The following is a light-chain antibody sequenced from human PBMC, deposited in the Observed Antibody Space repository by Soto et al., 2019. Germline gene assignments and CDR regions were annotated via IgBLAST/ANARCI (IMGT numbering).Light chain of an antibody. CDR2: KVS. V-gene: IGKV2-24*01. Sequence: IVMTQTPLSVRVTLGQPASISGSASQFPVDGDGITSLSWLHQRPGQPPRLLIYKVSNRFSGVPDRFSGSGAGTDFTLKINTVEAEDVGVYYCMQDALYSTFGQGTKVDI. J-gene: IGKJ1*01. CDR3: MQDALYST. CDR1: QFPVDGDGITS.